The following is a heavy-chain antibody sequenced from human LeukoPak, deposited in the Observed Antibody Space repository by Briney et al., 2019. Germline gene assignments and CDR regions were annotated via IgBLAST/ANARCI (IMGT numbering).Heavy chain of an antibody. J-gene: IGHJ6*03. CDR3: ARVFRSGSYYYYYYMDV. D-gene: IGHD1-26*01. V-gene: IGHV3-21*01. CDR1: GFTFSSYS. CDR2: ISSSSSYI. Sequence: PGGSLRLSCAASGFTFSSYSMNWVRQAPGKGLEWVSSISSSSSYIYYADSVKGRFTISRDNAKNSLYLQMNSLRAEDTAVYYCARVFRSGSYYYYYYMDVWGKGTTVTVSS.